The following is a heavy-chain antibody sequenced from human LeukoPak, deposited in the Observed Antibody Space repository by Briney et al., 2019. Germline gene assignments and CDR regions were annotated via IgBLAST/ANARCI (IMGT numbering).Heavy chain of an antibody. D-gene: IGHD3-22*01. CDR1: GFTFSSYW. Sequence: GGSLRLSCAASGFTFSSYWMSWVRQAPGKGLEWVANIKQDGSEKYYVDSVKGRFTISRDNAKNSLYLQMNSLRAEDTAVYYRAREARYYYDSSGYWNWFDPWGQGTLVTVSS. CDR2: IKQDGSEK. J-gene: IGHJ5*02. V-gene: IGHV3-7*03. CDR3: AREARYYYDSSGYWNWFDP.